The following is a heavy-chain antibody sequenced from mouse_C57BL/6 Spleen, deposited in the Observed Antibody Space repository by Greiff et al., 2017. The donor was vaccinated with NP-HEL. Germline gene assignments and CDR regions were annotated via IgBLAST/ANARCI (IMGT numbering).Heavy chain of an antibody. CDR2: ISSGGSYT. V-gene: IGHV5-6*01. Sequence: EVKLMESGGDLVKPGGSLKLSCAASGFTFSSYGMSWVRQTPDKRLEWVATISSGGSYTYYPDSVKGRFTISRDNAKNTLYLQMSSLKSEDTAMYYCASPLYYDYDEFAYWGQGTLVTVSA. CDR3: ASPLYYDYDEFAY. J-gene: IGHJ3*01. D-gene: IGHD2-4*01. CDR1: GFTFSSYG.